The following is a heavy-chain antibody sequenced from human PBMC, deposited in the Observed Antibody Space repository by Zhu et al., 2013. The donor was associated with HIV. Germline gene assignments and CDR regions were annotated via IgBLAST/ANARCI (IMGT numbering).Heavy chain of an antibody. CDR3: ARRSRSTWYLDN. J-gene: IGHJ4*02. Sequence: VQLVQSGPEVKKPGASVKVSCKASGYTFTSYDLNWVRQATGQGLEWMGWMNPNSGNTGYAQKFQGRVTMTRDTSISTAYMELSSLRSEDTAVYYCARRSRSTWYLDNWGQGTLVTVSS. CDR2: MNPNSGNT. CDR1: GYTFTSYD. D-gene: IGHD1-26*01. V-gene: IGHV1-8*01.